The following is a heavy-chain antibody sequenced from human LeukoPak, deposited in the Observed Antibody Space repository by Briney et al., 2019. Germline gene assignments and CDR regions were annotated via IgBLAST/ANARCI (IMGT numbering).Heavy chain of an antibody. CDR2: ISWNSASI. CDR1: GLSFDDYA. V-gene: IGHV3-9*01. CDR3: ARDWGAYYHFFDY. J-gene: IGHJ4*02. Sequence: GGSLRLSCAASGLSFDDYAMHWVRQAPGRGLEWVSGISWNSASIAYSDSVKGRFTISRDNAKKSLYLQMNSLRAEDTAVYYCARDWGAYYHFFDYWGQGTLVTVSS. D-gene: IGHD3-22*01.